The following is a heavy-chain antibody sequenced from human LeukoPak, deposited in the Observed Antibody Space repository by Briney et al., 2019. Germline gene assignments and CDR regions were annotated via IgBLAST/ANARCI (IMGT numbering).Heavy chain of an antibody. J-gene: IGHJ3*02. D-gene: IGHD2-21*02. CDR2: IVVSSGNT. CDR1: GFTFTSSA. Sequence: SVKVSCKASGFTFTSSAMQWVRQARGQRLEWIGWIVVSSGNTNYAQKFQERVTITRDMSTSTAYMELSSLRSEDTAVYYCAADIVEVTATRDLDAFDIWGQGTMVTVSS. V-gene: IGHV1-58*02. CDR3: AADIVEVTATRDLDAFDI.